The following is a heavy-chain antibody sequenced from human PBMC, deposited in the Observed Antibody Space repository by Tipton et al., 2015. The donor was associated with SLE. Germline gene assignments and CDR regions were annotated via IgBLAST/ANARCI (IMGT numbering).Heavy chain of an antibody. D-gene: IGHD3-16*01. CDR2: INPNSGGT. J-gene: IGHJ4*02. Sequence: QVQLVQSGAEVKKPGASVKVSCKASGYTFTGYYMHWVRQAPGQGLEWMGWINPNSGGTNYAQKFQGWVTMTRDTSISTVHMELTGLTSDDTAVYFCARDLFGGVSDYSFDYWGLGTLVTVSS. CDR3: ARDLFGGVSDYSFDY. V-gene: IGHV1-2*04. CDR1: GYTFTGYY.